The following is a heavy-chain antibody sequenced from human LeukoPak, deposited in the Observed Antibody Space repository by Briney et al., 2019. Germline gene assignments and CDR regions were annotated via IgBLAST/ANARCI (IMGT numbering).Heavy chain of an antibody. J-gene: IGHJ4*02. CDR2: INGSGGST. CDR1: GFTFSSYA. V-gene: IGHV3-23*01. D-gene: IGHD6-19*01. CDR3: AKGFKGYVAVAANWGFDY. Sequence: PGGSLRLSCAASGFTFSSYARSWVPQAPGKGLEWVSAINGSGGSTYYADSVKGSFTISRDNSKNTLYLRMNSLRAEDTAVYYWAKGFKGYVAVAANWGFDYWGQGTLVTVSS.